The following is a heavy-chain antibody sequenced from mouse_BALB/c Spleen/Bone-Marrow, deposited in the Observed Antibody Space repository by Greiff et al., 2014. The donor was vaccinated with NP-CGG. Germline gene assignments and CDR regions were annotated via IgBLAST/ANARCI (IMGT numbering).Heavy chain of an antibody. CDR3: ARTVNPAMDY. J-gene: IGHJ4*01. CDR2: TYPGTGST. Sequence: QVQLQQSGAELVRPGASVKLSCKTSGYIFTSYWIHRVKQRSGQGLEWIARTYPGTGSTYYNEEFKGKATLTADKSSSTAYMQLSSLKSEDSAVYFCARTVNPAMDYWGQGTSVTVSS. V-gene: IGHV1S132*01. CDR1: GYIFTSYW.